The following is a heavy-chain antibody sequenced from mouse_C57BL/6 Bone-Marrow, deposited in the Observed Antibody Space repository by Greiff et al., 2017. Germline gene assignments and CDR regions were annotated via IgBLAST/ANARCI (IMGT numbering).Heavy chain of an antibody. Sequence: QVQLQQPGAELVRPGTSVKLSCKASGYTFTSYWMHWVKQRPGQGLEWIGVIDPSDSYTNYNQKFKGKDTFTVDTSSSTAYMQLSSLTAADSAVYYCARPYGSSFDYWGQGTTLTVSS. CDR3: ARPYGSSFDY. CDR1: GYTFTSYW. D-gene: IGHD1-1*01. V-gene: IGHV1-59*01. CDR2: IDPSDSYT. J-gene: IGHJ2*01.